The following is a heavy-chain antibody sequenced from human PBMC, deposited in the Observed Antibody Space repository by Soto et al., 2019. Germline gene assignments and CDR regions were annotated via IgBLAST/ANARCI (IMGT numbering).Heavy chain of an antibody. CDR3: ARATGYYYYMDV. Sequence: GGSLRLSCAASGFTFSEYAMTWVRQAPGKGLEWVSVIGGAGSNIYYADSVEGRFAVSRDDSKNTLYLRMDSLRVEDTAVYYCARATGYYYYMDVWGKGTTVTVSS. V-gene: IGHV3-23*01. CDR2: IGGAGSNI. D-gene: IGHD1-1*01. CDR1: GFTFSEYA. J-gene: IGHJ6*03.